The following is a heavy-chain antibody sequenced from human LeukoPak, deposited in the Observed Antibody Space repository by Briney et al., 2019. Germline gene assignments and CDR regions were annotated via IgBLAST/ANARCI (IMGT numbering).Heavy chain of an antibody. D-gene: IGHD5-18*01. CDR3: ARGGRYSYLGY. Sequence: SETLSLTCAVYGGSFSGYYWSWIRQPPGKGLEWIGEINHSGSTNYNLSLKSRVTISVDTSKNQFSLKLSSVTAADTAVYYCARGGRYSYLGYWGQGTLVTVSS. J-gene: IGHJ4*02. CDR2: INHSGST. CDR1: GGSFSGYY. V-gene: IGHV4-34*01.